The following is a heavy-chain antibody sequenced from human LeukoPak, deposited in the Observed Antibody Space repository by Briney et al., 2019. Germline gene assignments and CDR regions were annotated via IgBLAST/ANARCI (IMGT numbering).Heavy chain of an antibody. CDR1: GLTFSSHW. CDR3: ASHFITRLDY. V-gene: IGHV3-74*01. D-gene: IGHD3-10*01. J-gene: IGHJ4*02. CDR2: ITNDGSST. Sequence: GGSLRLSCAASGLTFSSHWMHWVRQAPGKGLVWVSRITNDGSSTTYADSVKGRFTIFRDNAKNSLYLQMNSLRAEDTAVFYCASHFITRLDYWGQGTLVTVSS.